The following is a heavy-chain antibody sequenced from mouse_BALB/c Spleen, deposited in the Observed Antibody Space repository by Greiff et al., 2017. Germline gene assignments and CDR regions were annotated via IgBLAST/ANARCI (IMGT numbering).Heavy chain of an antibody. V-gene: IGHV5-6-3*01. CDR3: ARDTYGNYGAMDY. Sequence: DVHLVESGGGLVQPGGSLKLSCAASGFTFSSYGMSWVRQTPDKRLELVATINSNGGSPYYPDSVKGRFTISRDNAKNTLYLQMSSLKSEDTAMYYCARDTYGNYGAMDYWGQGTSVTVSS. D-gene: IGHD2-10*02. CDR1: GFTFSSYG. CDR2: INSNGGSP. J-gene: IGHJ4*01.